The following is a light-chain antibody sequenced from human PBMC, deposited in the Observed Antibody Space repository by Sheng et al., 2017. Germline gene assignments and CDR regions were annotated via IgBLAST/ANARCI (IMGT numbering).Light chain of an antibody. V-gene: IGKV3D-15*01. CDR1: QSARSS. CDR2: GAS. CDR3: QHRGT. Sequence: EIVMTQSPAILSVSPGERATLSCRASQSARSSLAWYQQKPGQAPRLLIYGASTRATGIPARFSGSGSGTDFTLTISSLEPEDFAVYYCQHRGTFGPGTNLDF. J-gene: IGKJ3*01.